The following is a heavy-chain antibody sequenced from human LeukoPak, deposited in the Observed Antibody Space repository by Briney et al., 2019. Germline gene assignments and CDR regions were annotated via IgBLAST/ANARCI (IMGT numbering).Heavy chain of an antibody. V-gene: IGHV4-61*02. CDR2: IYASGST. J-gene: IGHJ4*02. D-gene: IGHD1-26*01. Sequence: SETLSLTCAVSGGSINSGSYYWSWIRQPAGKGLEWIGRIYASGSTHYNPSLKSRVTISLDTSKNQFSLKLRSVTASDTAVYYGARQRGHIVGATYDYWGQGTLVTVSS. CDR3: ARQRGHIVGATYDY. CDR1: GGSINSGSYY.